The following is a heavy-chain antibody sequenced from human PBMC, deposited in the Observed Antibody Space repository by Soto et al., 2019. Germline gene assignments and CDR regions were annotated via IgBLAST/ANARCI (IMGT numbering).Heavy chain of an antibody. Sequence: KPSETLSLTCAVSGYSISSGYYWGWIRQRPGKGLEWIGSIYHSGSTYYNPSLKSRVTISVDTSKNQFSLKLSSVTAADTAVYYCARDYYDSSGYENGDAFDIWGQGTMVTVSS. CDR1: GYSISSGYY. J-gene: IGHJ3*02. CDR3: ARDYYDSSGYENGDAFDI. CDR2: IYHSGST. D-gene: IGHD3-22*01. V-gene: IGHV4-38-2*02.